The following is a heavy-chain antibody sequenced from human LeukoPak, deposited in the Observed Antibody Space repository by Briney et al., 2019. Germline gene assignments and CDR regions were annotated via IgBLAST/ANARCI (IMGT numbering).Heavy chain of an antibody. CDR1: GGSISSYY. Sequence: SETLSLTCTVSGGSISSYYWSWIRQPAGKGLEWIGRIYTSGWTDYNPSLKSRVTMSVDTSKNQLSMELRFLTAADTAVYYCATSHDVKTAPYDLWGQGTLVTVSS. V-gene: IGHV4-4*07. CDR3: ATSHDVKTAPYDL. J-gene: IGHJ5*02. D-gene: IGHD2-21*01. CDR2: IYTSGWT.